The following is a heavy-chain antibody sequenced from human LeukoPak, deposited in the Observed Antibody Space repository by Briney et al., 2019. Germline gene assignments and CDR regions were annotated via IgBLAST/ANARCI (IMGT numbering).Heavy chain of an antibody. J-gene: IGHJ6*03. D-gene: IGHD3-10*01. CDR3: ARGSGNYSKDYYYMDV. CDR1: GVSISGGASS. CDR2: ISYSGST. Sequence: PSETLSLPCAVSGVSISGGASSWTWIRQNPGKGLELIWYISYSGSTYYNPSLKSRITLSADTSKNQFSLKLTSLTAADTAVYYCARGSGNYSKDYYYMDVWGKGTTVTVSS. V-gene: IGHV4-31*11.